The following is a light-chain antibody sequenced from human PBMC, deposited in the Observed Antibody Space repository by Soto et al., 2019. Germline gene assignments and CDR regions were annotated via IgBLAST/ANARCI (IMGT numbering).Light chain of an antibody. CDR1: QSVSSSY. CDR2: GAS. V-gene: IGKV3-20*01. Sequence: EIVLTQSPGTLSLSPGERATLSCRASQSVSSSYLAWYQQKPGQAPRILIYGASSRATGIPDRFSGSGSGTDFTLTISRLEPEDFAVYYCQQYGSSPQPTFGGGIKVEIK. J-gene: IGKJ4*01. CDR3: QQYGSSPQPT.